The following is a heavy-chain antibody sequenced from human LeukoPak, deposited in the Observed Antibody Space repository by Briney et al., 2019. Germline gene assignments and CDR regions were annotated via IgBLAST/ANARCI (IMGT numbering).Heavy chain of an antibody. V-gene: IGHV1-46*03. CDR1: GYTFTSYY. J-gene: IGHJ6*03. CDR2: INPNGGST. CDR3: ARSCSSTSCYTGIATMDV. Sequence: KPGASVKVSCKASGYTFTSYYMHWVRQAPGQGLEWMGIINPNGGSTSYAQKFQGRVTMTRDTSTSTVYMELSSLRSEDTAVYYCARSCSSTSCYTGIATMDVWGKGTTVTVSS. D-gene: IGHD2-2*02.